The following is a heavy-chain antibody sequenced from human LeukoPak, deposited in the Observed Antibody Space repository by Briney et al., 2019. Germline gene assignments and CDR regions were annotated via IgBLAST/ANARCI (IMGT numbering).Heavy chain of an antibody. Sequence: SETLSLTCTVSGDSISGHYWNWIRQTPGKGLEWIGYIYYSGTTNYNPSLKSRVTISLDTSKNQFSLKLSSVTAADTAVYYCAGESYSSSWYADYWGQGTLVTVSS. J-gene: IGHJ4*02. V-gene: IGHV4-59*11. CDR3: AGESYSSSWYADY. D-gene: IGHD6-13*01. CDR2: IYYSGTT. CDR1: GDSISGHY.